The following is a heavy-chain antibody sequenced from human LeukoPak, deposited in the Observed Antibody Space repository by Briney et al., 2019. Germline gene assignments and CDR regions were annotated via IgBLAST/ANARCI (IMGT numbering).Heavy chain of an antibody. D-gene: IGHD1-26*01. CDR2: FDPEDGET. V-gene: IGHV1-24*01. CDR3: ATVSRKSLALDY. Sequence: GASVKVSCKVSGYTLTELSMHWVRQAPGKGLEWMGGFDPEDGETIYAQKFQGRVTMTEDTSTDTAYMGLSSLRSEDTAVYYCATVSRKSLALDYWGQGTLVTVSS. J-gene: IGHJ4*02. CDR1: GYTLTELS.